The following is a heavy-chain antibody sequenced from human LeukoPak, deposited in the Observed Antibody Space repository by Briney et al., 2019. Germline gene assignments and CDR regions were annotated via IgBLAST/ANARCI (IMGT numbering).Heavy chain of an antibody. CDR1: GGSISSYY. J-gene: IGHJ4*02. CDR2: IYYSGST. D-gene: IGHD3-16*02. V-gene: IGHV4-59*01. Sequence: KSSETLSLTCTVSGGSISSYYWSWIRQPPGKGLEWIGYIYYSGSTNYNPSLKSRVTISVDTSKNQFSLKLSPVTAADTAVYYCARGVWGSYRDYWGQGTLVTVSS. CDR3: ARGVWGSYRDY.